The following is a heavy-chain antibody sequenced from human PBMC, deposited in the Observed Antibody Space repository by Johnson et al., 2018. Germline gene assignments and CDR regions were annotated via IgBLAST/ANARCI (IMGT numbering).Heavy chain of an antibody. CDR1: GFTFSSYG. CDR3: AKDPQRWGDYYYYYMDV. CDR2: ISYDGSNK. J-gene: IGHJ6*03. D-gene: IGHD1-26*01. V-gene: IGHV3-30*18. Sequence: QVQLVESGGGVVQPGRSLRLSCAASGFTFSSYGMHWVRQAPGTGLEWVAVISYDGSNKYYADSVTGRFTISRDNSNNTRYLQINSLRAEDTAVYYCAKDPQRWGDYYYYYMDVWGKGTTVTVSS.